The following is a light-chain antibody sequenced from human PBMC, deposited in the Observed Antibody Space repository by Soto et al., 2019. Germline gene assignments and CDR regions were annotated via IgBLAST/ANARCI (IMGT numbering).Light chain of an antibody. Sequence: DIQMTQSPSTLSASVGDRVTITCRASHSIDDWLAWYQHKPGKAPNLLIYKASILVTGVPSRFSGSGSGTEFTLTISSLQPDGFASDDGQHYDYYSWAVGRGTKVDIK. J-gene: IGKJ1*01. CDR1: HSIDDW. CDR2: KAS. V-gene: IGKV1-5*03. CDR3: QHYDYYSWA.